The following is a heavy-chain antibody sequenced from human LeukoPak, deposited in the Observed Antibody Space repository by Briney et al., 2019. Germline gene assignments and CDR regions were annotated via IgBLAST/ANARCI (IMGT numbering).Heavy chain of an antibody. J-gene: IGHJ4*02. V-gene: IGHV3-23*01. D-gene: IGHD2-15*01. Sequence: PGGSLRLSCAASGFTFSSYAMHWVRQAPGKGLEWVSSICGIGGNTYYADSVKGRFTISRDNSKNTLYLQMNSLRAEDTAIYHCAKGSSASCNSADDYWGQGTLVTVSS. CDR3: AKGSSASCNSADDY. CDR2: ICGIGGNT. CDR1: GFTFSSYA.